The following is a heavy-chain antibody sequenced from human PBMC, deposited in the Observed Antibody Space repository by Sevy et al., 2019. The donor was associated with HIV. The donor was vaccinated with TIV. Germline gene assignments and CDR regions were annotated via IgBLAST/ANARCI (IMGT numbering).Heavy chain of an antibody. V-gene: IGHV1-24*01. D-gene: IGHD3-16*02. CDR3: VIGDTPRLTGSGTRLKDQSLNYFEF. J-gene: IGHJ4*02. CDR2: FVPEDGEI. Sequence: ASVKASCKVPRYTLSEVSMHWVRQAPGKGLEWMGGFVPEDGEIVYAQKFQGRVTVAEDTLTDTAYLEVTNLRSEDTATYFCVIGDTPRLTGSGTRLKDQSLNYFEFWGQGTLVTVSS. CDR1: RYTLSEVS.